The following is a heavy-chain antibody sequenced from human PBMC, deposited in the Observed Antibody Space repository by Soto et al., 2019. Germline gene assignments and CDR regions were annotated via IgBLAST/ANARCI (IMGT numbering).Heavy chain of an antibody. D-gene: IGHD3-10*01. J-gene: IGHJ6*03. V-gene: IGHV1-46*01. CDR1: GYTFTSYY. Sequence: EASVKVSCKTSGYTFTSYYMHWVRQAPGQGLEWMGIINPSGGSTSYAQKFQGRVTMTRNTSISTAYMELSSLRSEDTAVYYCARPPGGYYYYYMDVWGKGTTVTVSS. CDR3: ARPPGGYYYYYMDV. CDR2: INPSGGST.